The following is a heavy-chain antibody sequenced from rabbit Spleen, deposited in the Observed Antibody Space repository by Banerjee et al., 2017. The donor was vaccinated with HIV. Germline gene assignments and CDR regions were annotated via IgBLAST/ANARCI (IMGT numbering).Heavy chain of an antibody. CDR2: IDTGSGGFT. CDR3: ARDGAGGSYFAL. V-gene: IGHV1S40*01. D-gene: IGHD8-1*01. Sequence: QSLEESGGDLVKPGASLTLTCIASGVSFSGDSYMCWVRQAPGKGLEWIACIDTGSGGFTYSASWAKGRFTISKTSSTTVTLQMTSLTAADTATYFCARDGAGGSYFALWGPGTLVTVS. CDR1: GVSFSGDSY. J-gene: IGHJ4*01.